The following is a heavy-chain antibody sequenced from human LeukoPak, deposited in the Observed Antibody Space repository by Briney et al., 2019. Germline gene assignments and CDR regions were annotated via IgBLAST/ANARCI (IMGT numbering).Heavy chain of an antibody. J-gene: IGHJ4*02. V-gene: IGHV4-59*12. CDR2: IYYSGST. CDR3: ARSGNKRLLDY. Sequence: RASETLSLTCTVSGGSISSYYWSWIRQPPGKGLEWIGYIYYSGSTYYNPSLKSRVTISVDTSKNQFSLKLSSVTAADTAVYYCARSGNKRLLDYWGQGTLVTVSS. CDR1: GGSISSYY. D-gene: IGHD5-18*01.